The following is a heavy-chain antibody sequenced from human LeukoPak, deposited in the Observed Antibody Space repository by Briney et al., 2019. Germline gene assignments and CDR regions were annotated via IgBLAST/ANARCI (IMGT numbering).Heavy chain of an antibody. Sequence: ASVKVSCKASGYTFTSYDINWVRQATGQGLEWMGWMNPNSGNTSYAQKFQGRVTMTRNTSISTAYMELSSLRSEDTAAYYCARVRGTMVRGVIYYWGQGTLVTVSS. J-gene: IGHJ4*02. CDR1: GYTFTSYD. D-gene: IGHD3-10*01. CDR2: MNPNSGNT. CDR3: ARVRGTMVRGVIYY. V-gene: IGHV1-8*01.